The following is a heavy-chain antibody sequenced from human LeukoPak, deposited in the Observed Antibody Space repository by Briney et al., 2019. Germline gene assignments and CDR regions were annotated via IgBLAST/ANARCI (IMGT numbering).Heavy chain of an antibody. J-gene: IGHJ4*02. CDR3: AKASVATGGY. CDR1: GFTFSSYA. Sequence: GGSLRLSCAASGFTFSSYAMSWVRQAPGKGLEWVSAISGSGGSTYYAGSVKGRFTIPRDNSKNTLYLQMNSLRAEDTAVYYCAKASVATGGYWGQGTLVTVSS. V-gene: IGHV3-23*01. D-gene: IGHD5-12*01. CDR2: ISGSGGST.